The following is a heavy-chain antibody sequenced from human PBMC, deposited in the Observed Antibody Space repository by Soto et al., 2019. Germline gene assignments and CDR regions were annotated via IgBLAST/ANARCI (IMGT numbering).Heavy chain of an antibody. J-gene: IGHJ3*02. V-gene: IGHV1-2*02. D-gene: IGHD6-13*01. CDR1: GYTLSDYY. Sequence: GASVKVSCKASGYTLSDYYLQWVRQAPGQGLEWMGWINPNSGDTNYAQKFQGRVTLTRDTSINTAYMELTSLKLDDTAVYYCAREGGGIAAAGAGDDSFDIWGQGTTVTVSS. CDR3: AREGGGIAAAGAGDDSFDI. CDR2: INPNSGDT.